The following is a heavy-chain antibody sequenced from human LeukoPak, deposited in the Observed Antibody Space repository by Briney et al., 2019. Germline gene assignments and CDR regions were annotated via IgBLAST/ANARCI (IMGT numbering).Heavy chain of an antibody. V-gene: IGHV4-30-2*01. D-gene: IGHD4-11*01. Sequence: SQTLSLTSAVSGGSISSGGYSWSWIRQPPGKGLEWIGYIYHSGSTYYNPSLKSRVTISVDRSKNQFSLKLSSVTAADTAVYYCARGAYSNGGYYYYGMDVWGQGTTVTVSS. J-gene: IGHJ6*02. CDR1: GGSISSGGYS. CDR3: ARGAYSNGGYYYYGMDV. CDR2: IYHSGST.